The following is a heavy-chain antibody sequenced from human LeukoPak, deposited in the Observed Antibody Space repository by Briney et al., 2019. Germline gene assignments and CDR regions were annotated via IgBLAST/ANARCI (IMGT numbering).Heavy chain of an antibody. CDR3: ARFLSEDCSNFNWFDP. CDR1: GYTFTSYA. Sequence: ASVKVSCKASGYTFTSYAMHWVRQAPGQRLEWMGWINAGNGNTKYSQKFQGRVTITRDTSASTAYMELSSLRSEDTAVYYCARFLSEDCSNFNWFDPWGQGTLVTVSS. CDR2: INAGNGNT. D-gene: IGHD4-11*01. V-gene: IGHV1-3*01. J-gene: IGHJ5*02.